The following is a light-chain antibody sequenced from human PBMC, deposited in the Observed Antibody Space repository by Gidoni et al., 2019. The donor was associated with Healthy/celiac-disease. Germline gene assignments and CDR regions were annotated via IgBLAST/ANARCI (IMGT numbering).Light chain of an antibody. J-gene: IGKJ2*01. CDR2: AAS. CDR1: QSSSSY. V-gene: IGKV1-39*01. CDR3: QQSYSTPRT. Sequence: DIQMTQSPSSLSASVGARVTITCRASQSSSSYLNWYQQKPGKALKLLIYAASSLQSGVPSRFSGSGSGTDFTLTISSLQPEDFATYYCQQSYSTPRTFGQGTKLEIK.